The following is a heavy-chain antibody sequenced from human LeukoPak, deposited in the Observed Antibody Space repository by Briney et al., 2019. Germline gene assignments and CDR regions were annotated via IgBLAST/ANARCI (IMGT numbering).Heavy chain of an antibody. V-gene: IGHV4-59*12. J-gene: IGHJ4*02. CDR3: ARELSSSWNSFDY. D-gene: IGHD6-13*01. CDR1: GGSISCYY. Sequence: SETLSLTCTVSGGSISCYYWSWIRQPPGKGLEWIGYIYYSGSTNYNPSLKSRVTISVDTSKNQFSLQLNSVTPEDTAVYYCARELSSSWNSFDYWGQGTLVTVSS. CDR2: IYYSGST.